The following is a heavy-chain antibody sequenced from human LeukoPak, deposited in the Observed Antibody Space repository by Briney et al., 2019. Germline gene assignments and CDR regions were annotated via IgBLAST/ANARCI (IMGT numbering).Heavy chain of an antibody. CDR1: GGSISSSSYY. J-gene: IGHJ4*02. V-gene: IGHV4-39*01. CDR2: IYYSGST. Sequence: SETLSLTCTVSGGSISSSSYYWGWIRQPPGKGLEWIGSIYYSGSTYYNPSLKSRVTISVDTSKNQFSLKLSSVTAADTAVYYCARRNKYCSSTSCPSWSLDYWGQGTLVTVSS. D-gene: IGHD2-2*01. CDR3: ARRNKYCSSTSCPSWSLDY.